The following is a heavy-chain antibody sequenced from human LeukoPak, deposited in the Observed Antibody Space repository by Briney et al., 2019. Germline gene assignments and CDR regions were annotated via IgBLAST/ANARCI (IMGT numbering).Heavy chain of an antibody. J-gene: IGHJ4*02. CDR1: GFTFSNYG. V-gene: IGHV3-33*06. Sequence: GGSLRLSCAASGFTFSNYGMHWVRQAPGKGLEWVALIWYDGSNKYYADSVKGRFTISRDNSKNTLYLQMNSLGDEDTAVYYCAKTLTVMVGFSPDYWGQGTLVTVSS. CDR2: IWYDGSNK. D-gene: IGHD5-18*01. CDR3: AKTLTVMVGFSPDY.